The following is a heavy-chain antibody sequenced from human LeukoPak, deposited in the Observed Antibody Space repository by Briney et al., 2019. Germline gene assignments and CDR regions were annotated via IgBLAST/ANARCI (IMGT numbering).Heavy chain of an antibody. V-gene: IGHV3-23*01. D-gene: IGHD1-7*01. Sequence: GGSLRLSCAAFGFTFSSYAMSWVRQAPGKWLEWVSAISGSGGSTYYADSVKGRFTISRDNSKNTLYLQMNSLRAEDTAVYYCAKVDWKYRNFDYWGQGTLVTVSS. CDR3: AKVDWKYRNFDY. J-gene: IGHJ4*02. CDR2: ISGSGGST. CDR1: GFTFSSYA.